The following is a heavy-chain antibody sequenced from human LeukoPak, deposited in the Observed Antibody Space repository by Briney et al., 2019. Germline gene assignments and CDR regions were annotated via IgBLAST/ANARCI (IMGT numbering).Heavy chain of an antibody. V-gene: IGHV4-39*07. CDR3: ARDKEGSFDAFDI. Sequence: SETLSLTCTVSGGSISSRSYYWGWIRQPPGKGLEWIGKISDSGNTYYSPSLRSRVTISIDMSKNQFSLKLSSVTAADTAVYYCARDKEGSFDAFDIWGQGTMVTVSS. CDR1: GGSISSRSYY. J-gene: IGHJ3*02. D-gene: IGHD6-19*01. CDR2: ISDSGNT.